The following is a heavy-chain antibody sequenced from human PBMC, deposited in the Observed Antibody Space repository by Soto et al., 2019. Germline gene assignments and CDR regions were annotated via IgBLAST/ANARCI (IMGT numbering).Heavy chain of an antibody. J-gene: IGHJ3*02. CDR2: INTDGSST. V-gene: IGHV3-74*01. CDR3: ASGYSSTWYNAFDI. CDR1: GFTFSSYW. D-gene: IGHD6-13*01. Sequence: EVQLVESGGDLVQPGGSLRLSCAASGFTFSSYWMHWVRQAPGKGLVWVSRINTDGSSTNYADSVKGRFTISRDNAKNTLFRQMNSLRDEDTAVYYCASGYSSTWYNAFDIWGQGTMVTVSS.